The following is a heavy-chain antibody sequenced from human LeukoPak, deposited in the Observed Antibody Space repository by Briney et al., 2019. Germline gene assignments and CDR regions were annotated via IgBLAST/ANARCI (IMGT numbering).Heavy chain of an antibody. J-gene: IGHJ4*02. D-gene: IGHD1-14*01. CDR3: ARGTGFVDY. CDR2: IYHSGST. V-gene: IGHV4-30-2*01. CDR1: SGSISSGGYS. Sequence: SGTLSLTCAVSSGSISSGGYSWSWIRQPPGKGLEWIGYIYHSGSTYYNPSLKSRVTITVDRSKNQFSLKLSSVTAADTAVYYCARGTGFVDYWGQGTLVTVSS.